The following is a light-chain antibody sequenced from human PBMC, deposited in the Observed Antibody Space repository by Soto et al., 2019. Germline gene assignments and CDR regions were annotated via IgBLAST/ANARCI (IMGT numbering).Light chain of an antibody. CDR3: QQYYSTPNT. V-gene: IGKV4-1*01. CDR2: WAS. CDR1: QSILFTSNNKTS. Sequence: DIVMTQSPDSLAVSLGERATINCRSSQSILFTSNNKTSLGWYQQKPGQPPKLLIYWASIRESGVPDRFSGSGSRTDFSLTNSSLQPEDVAVYYCQQYYSTPNTFGQGTKLEIK. J-gene: IGKJ2*01.